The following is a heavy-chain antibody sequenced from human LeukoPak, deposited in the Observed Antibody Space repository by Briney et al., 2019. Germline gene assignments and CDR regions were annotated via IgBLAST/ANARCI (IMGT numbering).Heavy chain of an antibody. J-gene: IGHJ4*02. Sequence: ASVKVSGKASGYTFTSYYMHWVRQAPGQGLEWMGIINPSGGTTSYAQKFQGRVTMTRDTSTNTVYMELNSLRSEDTAVYYCARESVRGAQYYFDYWGQGTLVTVSS. CDR2: INPSGGTT. D-gene: IGHD3-10*01. CDR1: GYTFTSYY. V-gene: IGHV1-46*01. CDR3: ARESVRGAQYYFDY.